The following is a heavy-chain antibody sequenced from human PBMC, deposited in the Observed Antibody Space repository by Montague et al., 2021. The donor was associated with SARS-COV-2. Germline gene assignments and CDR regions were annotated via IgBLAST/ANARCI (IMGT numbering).Heavy chain of an antibody. CDR1: GDSMSGYY. Sequence: SGTLSLTCTVSGDSMSGYYWSWVRQAPGTGLEWIGYIFYSGSTSYNPSLNSRVTISIDTSKKQFSSKLTSVTAADTAVYFCAREGGTKSSHWWGAFDSGGHGTLVAVSS. V-gene: IGHV4-59*01. D-gene: IGHD2-15*01. CDR2: IFYSGST. CDR3: AREGGTKSSHWWGAFDS. J-gene: IGHJ5*01.